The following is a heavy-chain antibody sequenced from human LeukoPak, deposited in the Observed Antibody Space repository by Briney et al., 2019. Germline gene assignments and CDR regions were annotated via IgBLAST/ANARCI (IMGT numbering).Heavy chain of an antibody. J-gene: IGHJ5*02. Sequence: SETLSLTCAVYGGSFSGYYWSWIRQPPGKGLEWIGEINHSGSTNYNPSLKSRVTISVDTSKNQFSLKLSSVTAADTAVYYCARVVGSITMVREVIITIRWFDPWGQGTLVTVSS. CDR2: INHSGST. D-gene: IGHD3-10*01. CDR1: GGSFSGYY. CDR3: ARVVGSITMVREVIITIRWFDP. V-gene: IGHV4-34*01.